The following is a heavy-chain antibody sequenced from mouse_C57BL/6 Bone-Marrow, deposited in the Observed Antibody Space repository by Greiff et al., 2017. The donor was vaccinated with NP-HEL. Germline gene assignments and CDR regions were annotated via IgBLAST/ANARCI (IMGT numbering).Heavy chain of an antibody. CDR1: GFSLTSYG. Sequence: VKLMESGPGLVQPSQSLSITCTVSGFSLTSYGVHWVRQSPGKGLEWLGVIWSGGSTDYNAAFISRLSISKDNSKSQVFFKMNSLQADDTAIYYCARGDYDRFAYWGQGTLVTVSA. J-gene: IGHJ3*01. V-gene: IGHV2-2*01. CDR3: ARGDYDRFAY. D-gene: IGHD2-4*01. CDR2: IWSGGST.